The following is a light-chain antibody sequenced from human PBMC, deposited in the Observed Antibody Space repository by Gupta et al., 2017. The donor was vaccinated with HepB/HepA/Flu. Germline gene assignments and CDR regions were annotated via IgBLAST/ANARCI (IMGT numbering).Light chain of an antibody. Sequence: QSVLTQPPSASGTPGQRVSISCSGSGSNIGSNTVNWYRQLPGTAPKLLIYNNKQRPSGVPDRFSGSKSGTSASRAISGLQSEDEADFYCAAWDDSLIFYVFGTGTKVTVL. CDR2: NNK. J-gene: IGLJ1*01. CDR3: AAWDDSLIFYV. CDR1: GSNIGSNT. V-gene: IGLV1-44*01.